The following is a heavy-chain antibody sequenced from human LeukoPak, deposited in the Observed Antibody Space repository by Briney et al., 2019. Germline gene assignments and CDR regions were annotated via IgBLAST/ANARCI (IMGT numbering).Heavy chain of an antibody. D-gene: IGHD5-24*01. CDR3: ARGPPEDGDY. CDR2: INPNSGGT. V-gene: IGHV1-2*02. J-gene: IGHJ4*02. Sequence: GASVKVSCKASGYTFTGYYMHWVRQAPGQGLEWMGWINPNSGGTNYAQKFQGRVTMTRDTSISTAYMELSRLRYDDTALYYSARGPPEDGDYWGQGTLVTVSS. CDR1: GYTFTGYY.